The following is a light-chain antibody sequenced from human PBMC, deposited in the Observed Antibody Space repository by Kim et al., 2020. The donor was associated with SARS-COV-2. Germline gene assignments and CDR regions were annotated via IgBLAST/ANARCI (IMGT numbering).Light chain of an antibody. CDR1: QGIGND. J-gene: IGKJ2*01. CDR3: LQRDSYHPT. Sequence: DIQMTQSPSSLSASVGDRVTITCRASQGIGNDLGWYQQKPGKAPKRLIYATSSLQSGVPSRFSGSGSGTEFTLTISSLQPEDFATYYCLQRDSYHPTFGQGTKLEI. V-gene: IGKV1-17*01. CDR2: ATS.